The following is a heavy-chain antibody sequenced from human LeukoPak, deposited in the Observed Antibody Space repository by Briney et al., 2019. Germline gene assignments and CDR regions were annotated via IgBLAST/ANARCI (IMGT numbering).Heavy chain of an antibody. CDR2: IYPGDSET. D-gene: IGHD4-23*01. CDR1: GYLFTRKW. V-gene: IGHV5-51*01. J-gene: IGHJ2*01. Sequence: GESLRISCKGSGYLFTRKWIGWVRQMPGKGLEWMGIIYPGDSETRYSPSLQGQVTISADKSINTAYLQWSSLEASDTAMYYCARRVVNNRNWYFDLWGRGTLVTVSS. CDR3: ARRVVNNRNWYFDL.